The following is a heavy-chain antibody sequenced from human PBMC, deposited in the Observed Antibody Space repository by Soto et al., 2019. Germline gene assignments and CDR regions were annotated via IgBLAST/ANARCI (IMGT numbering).Heavy chain of an antibody. J-gene: IGHJ3*02. CDR3: AKGVKVAWVAVAGIYAFDI. CDR1: GFTFDEYA. Sequence: EVQLVESGGGLVQPGRSLRLSCAASGFTFDEYAMHWFRQAPGKGLEWVAGISWNSGSIGYADSVKGRFTISRDNAKNSLYLRMNSLRAEDTALYYCAKGVKVAWVAVAGIYAFDIWGEGTMVTVSS. D-gene: IGHD6-19*01. V-gene: IGHV3-9*01. CDR2: ISWNSGSI.